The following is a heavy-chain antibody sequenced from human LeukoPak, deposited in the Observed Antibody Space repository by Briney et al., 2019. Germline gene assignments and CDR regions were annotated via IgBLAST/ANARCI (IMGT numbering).Heavy chain of an antibody. V-gene: IGHV5-51*01. D-gene: IGHD6-19*01. CDR3: ARQQYSSGSYYFDY. CDR1: GYSFTSYW. Sequence: GESLKISCKGSGYSFTSYWIGWVRQMPGKGPEWVGIIYPGDSDTRYSPSFQGQVTISADKSISTAYLQWSSLKASDTAMYYCARQQYSSGSYYFDYWGQGTLVTVSS. J-gene: IGHJ4*02. CDR2: IYPGDSDT.